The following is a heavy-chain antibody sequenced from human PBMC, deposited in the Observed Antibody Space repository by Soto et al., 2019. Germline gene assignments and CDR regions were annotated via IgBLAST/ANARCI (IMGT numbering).Heavy chain of an antibody. CDR3: ARHIRSSEAEPYYFYY. D-gene: IGHD6-6*01. CDR2: IYYSGST. CDR1: GGSISSSSYY. J-gene: IGHJ4*02. V-gene: IGHV4-39*01. Sequence: QLQLQESGPGLVKPSETLSLTCTVSGGSISSSSYYCGWIRQPPGKGLEWIGSIYYSGSTYYNPSLKSRGTISVDTSKNQFSLKLSSVTAADTAVYYCARHIRSSEAEPYYFYYWGQGPLVTVSS.